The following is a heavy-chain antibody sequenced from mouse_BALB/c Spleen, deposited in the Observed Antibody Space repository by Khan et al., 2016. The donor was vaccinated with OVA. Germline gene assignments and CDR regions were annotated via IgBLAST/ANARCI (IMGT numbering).Heavy chain of an antibody. J-gene: IGHJ2*01. CDR1: GYTFTTYW. V-gene: IGHV1-87*01. CDR2: IYPGDGDT. D-gene: IGHD2-14*01. Sequence: QVRLQQSGAELARPGASVKLSCKASGYTFTTYWMQWVKQRPGQGLEWIGTIYPGDGDTRYTQKFKGKATLTGDKSSSTAYMQLNSLASEDSAVYYCASYRYDYFDYWGQGTTLTVSS. CDR3: ASYRYDYFDY.